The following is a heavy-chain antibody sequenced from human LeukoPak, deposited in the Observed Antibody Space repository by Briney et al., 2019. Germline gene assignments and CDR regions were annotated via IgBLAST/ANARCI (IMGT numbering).Heavy chain of an antibody. CDR2: ISGSGGST. D-gene: IGHD3-10*01. J-gene: IGHJ3*02. Sequence: GGSLRLSCAASGFTFSSYAMSWLRQPPGKGVEGVSAISGSGGSTYYADSVKGRFTISRDNSKNTLYLQMNSLRAEDTAVYYCANKWGLITMVRGVIRDFAFDIWGQGTMVTVSS. CDR3: ANKWGLITMVRGVIRDFAFDI. CDR1: GFTFSSYA. V-gene: IGHV3-23*01.